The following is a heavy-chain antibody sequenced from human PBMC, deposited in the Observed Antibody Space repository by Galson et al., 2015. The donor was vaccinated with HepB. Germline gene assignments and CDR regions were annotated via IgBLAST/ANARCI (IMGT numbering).Heavy chain of an antibody. CDR3: ARPTARYSSSWYYFDY. D-gene: IGHD6-13*01. CDR2: ISYDGSNK. CDR1: GFTFSSYA. J-gene: IGHJ4*02. Sequence: SLRLSCAASGFTFSSYAMHWVRQAPGKGLEWVAVISYDGSNKYYADSVKGRFTISRDNSKNTLYLQMNSLRAEDTAVYYCARPTARYSSSWYYFDYWGQGTLVTVSS. V-gene: IGHV3-30-3*01.